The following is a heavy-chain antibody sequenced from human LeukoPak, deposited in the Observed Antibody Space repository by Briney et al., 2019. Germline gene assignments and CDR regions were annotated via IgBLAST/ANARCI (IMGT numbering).Heavy chain of an antibody. Sequence: PGGSLRLSCAASGFTFSDYYMSWIRQAPGKGLKWVSSISSSSSYIYYADSVKGRFTISRDNAKNSLYLQMNSLRAEDTAVYYCARSPSQYCSSTSCYTEPEYFQHWGQGTLVTVSS. J-gene: IGHJ1*01. V-gene: IGHV3-11*06. D-gene: IGHD2-2*02. CDR2: ISSSSSYI. CDR3: ARSPSQYCSSTSCYTEPEYFQH. CDR1: GFTFSDYY.